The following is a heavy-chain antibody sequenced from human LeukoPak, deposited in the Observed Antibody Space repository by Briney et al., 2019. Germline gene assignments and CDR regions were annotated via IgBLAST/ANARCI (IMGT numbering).Heavy chain of an antibody. CDR1: GGSISSSSYY. J-gene: IGHJ4*02. CDR2: IYYSGST. CDR3: ARDRRYCSGGSCSYYNDY. D-gene: IGHD2-15*01. V-gene: IGHV4-39*02. Sequence: ASETLSLTCTVSGGSISSSSYYWGWIRQPPGKGLEWIGSIYYSGSTYYNPSLKSRVTISVDTSKNQFSLKLSSVTAADTAVYYCARDRRYCSGGSCSYYNDYWGQGTLVTVSS.